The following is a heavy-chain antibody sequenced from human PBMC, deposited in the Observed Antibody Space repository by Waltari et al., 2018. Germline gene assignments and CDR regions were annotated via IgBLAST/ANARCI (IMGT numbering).Heavy chain of an antibody. V-gene: IGHV1-8*01. J-gene: IGHJ3*01. CDR2: MNPNKGAT. CDR1: GHTFPSYD. D-gene: IGHD2-8*02. Sequence: QVQLVQSGPEVREPGASVTVSCKASGHTFPSYDINWVRQAPGEGLGGIGWMNPNKGATDFAQKFQGRVTLARNPSISTAYMELSSLTSDDTAMYYCATGPAAWWAFDVWGQGTMVAVSS. CDR3: ATGPAAWWAFDV.